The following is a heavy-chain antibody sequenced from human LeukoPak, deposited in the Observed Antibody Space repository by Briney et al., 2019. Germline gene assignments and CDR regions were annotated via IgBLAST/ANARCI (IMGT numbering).Heavy chain of an antibody. D-gene: IGHD2-2*01. J-gene: IGHJ5*02. V-gene: IGHV4-59*01. CDR2: IYDTGKN. CDR3: ATGYHQPFAT. Sequence: SETLSLTCTASGASLSSYYWDWLRQSPGKGLEWIWYIYDTGKNDAHPSLKSRFTISIDMSKKPLSLQMSSVTAADTAVYYCATGYHQPFATWGPGNLVTVSS. CDR1: GASLSSYY.